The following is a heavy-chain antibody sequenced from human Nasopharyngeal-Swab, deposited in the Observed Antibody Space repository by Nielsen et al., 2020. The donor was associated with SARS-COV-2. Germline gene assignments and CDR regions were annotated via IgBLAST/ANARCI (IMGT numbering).Heavy chain of an antibody. CDR3: AKENQLTRFDY. J-gene: IGHJ4*02. Sequence: GGSLRLSCVVSGFIFSRSAMTWVRQAPGKGLEWVSGISASGGSTYYADSVKGRFTIFRDNSKNILYLQMNSLTVEDTAVYYCAKENQLTRFDYWGQGTLVTVSS. D-gene: IGHD1-14*01. V-gene: IGHV3-23*01. CDR1: GFIFSRSA. CDR2: ISASGGST.